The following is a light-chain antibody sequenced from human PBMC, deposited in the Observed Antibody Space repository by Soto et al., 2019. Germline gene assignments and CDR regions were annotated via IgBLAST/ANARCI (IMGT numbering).Light chain of an antibody. CDR1: QSVSSSY. Sequence: VLPQSPGTLTLSPGERATLSCRASQSVSSSYLAWYQQKPGQAPRLLIYGASSRATGIPDRFSGSGSGTDFTLTISRLEPEDFAVYYCQQYGSSPGTFGQGTKVDI. CDR3: QQYGSSPGT. V-gene: IGKV3-20*01. CDR2: GAS. J-gene: IGKJ1*01.